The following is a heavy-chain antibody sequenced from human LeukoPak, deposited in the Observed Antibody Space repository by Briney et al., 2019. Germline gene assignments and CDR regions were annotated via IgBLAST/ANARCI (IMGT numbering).Heavy chain of an antibody. D-gene: IGHD3-3*01. V-gene: IGHV1-24*01. J-gene: IGHJ4*02. Sequence: ASVKVSCKVSGYTLTELSMHWVRQAPGKGLEGMGGFDPEDGETIYAQKFQGRVTMTEDTSTDTAYMELSSLRSEDTAVYYCATRQIFGVVITTPYDYWGQGTLVTVSS. CDR1: GYTLTELS. CDR2: FDPEDGET. CDR3: ATRQIFGVVITTPYDY.